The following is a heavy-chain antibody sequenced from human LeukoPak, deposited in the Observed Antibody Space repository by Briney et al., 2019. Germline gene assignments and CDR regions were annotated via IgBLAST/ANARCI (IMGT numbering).Heavy chain of an antibody. CDR3: ARGYYDILTGENYYYYYMDV. Sequence: PSETLSLTCTVSGGSISSYYWSWIRQPPGKGLEWIGYIYYSGSTNYNPSLKSRVTISVDTSKNQFSLKLSSVTAADTAVYYRARGYYDILTGENYYYYYMDVWGKGTTVTVFS. CDR1: GGSISSYY. D-gene: IGHD3-9*01. V-gene: IGHV4-59*01. J-gene: IGHJ6*03. CDR2: IYYSGST.